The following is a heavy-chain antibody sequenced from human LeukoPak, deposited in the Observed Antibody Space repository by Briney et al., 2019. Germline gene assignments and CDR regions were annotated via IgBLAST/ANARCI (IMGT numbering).Heavy chain of an antibody. CDR3: ARDRCSGGSCYKDY. CDR1: GGTFSSNA. D-gene: IGHD2-15*01. Sequence: GASVKVSCKXSGGTFSSNAISWVRQAPGQGLEWMGRIIPIFGTANYAQKFQGRVTITTDESTSTAYMELSSLRSEDTAVYYCARDRCSGGSCYKDYWGQGTLVTVSS. J-gene: IGHJ4*02. V-gene: IGHV1-69*05. CDR2: IIPIFGTA.